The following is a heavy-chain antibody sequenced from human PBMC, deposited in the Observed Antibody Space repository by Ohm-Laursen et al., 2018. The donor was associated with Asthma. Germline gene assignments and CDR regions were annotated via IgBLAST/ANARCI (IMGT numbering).Heavy chain of an antibody. CDR1: GFTFSSYG. D-gene: IGHD4-17*01. CDR2: ISYDGSNK. Sequence: SLRLSCTASGFTFSSYGMHWVRQAPGKGLEWVAVISYDGSNKYYADSVKGRFTISRDNSKNTLYLQMNSLRAGDTAVYYCAKAYGEAFDIWGQGTMVTVSS. J-gene: IGHJ3*02. V-gene: IGHV3-30*18. CDR3: AKAYGEAFDI.